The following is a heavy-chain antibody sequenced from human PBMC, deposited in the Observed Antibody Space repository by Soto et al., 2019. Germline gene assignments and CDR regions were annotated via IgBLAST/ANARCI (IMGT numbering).Heavy chain of an antibody. J-gene: IGHJ4*02. CDR1: GGSISSYY. D-gene: IGHD4-4*01. CDR3: ARAYSNYFFDY. V-gene: IGHV4-59*08. CDR2: IYYSGST. Sequence: SETLSLTCTVSGGSISSYYWSWIRQPPGKGLEWIGYIYYSGSTNYNPSLKSRVTISVDTSKNQFSLKLSSVTAADTAVYYCARAYSNYFFDYWGQGTLVTSPQ.